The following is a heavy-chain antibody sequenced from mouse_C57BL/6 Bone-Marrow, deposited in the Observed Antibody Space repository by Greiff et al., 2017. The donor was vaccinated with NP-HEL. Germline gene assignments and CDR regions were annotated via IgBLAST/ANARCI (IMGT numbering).Heavy chain of an antibody. J-gene: IGHJ3*01. V-gene: IGHV1-55*01. Sequence: QVQLQQPGAELVKPGASVKMSCKASGYTFTSYWITWVQQRPGQGLEWIGDIYPGSGSTNYTEKFKSKSTLTVDTSSSTAYMQLSSLTSEDSAVYYCARIIYYCGSSSWFAYWGQGTLVTVSA. CDR2: IYPGSGST. CDR3: ARIIYYCGSSSWFAY. D-gene: IGHD1-1*01. CDR1: GYTFTSYW.